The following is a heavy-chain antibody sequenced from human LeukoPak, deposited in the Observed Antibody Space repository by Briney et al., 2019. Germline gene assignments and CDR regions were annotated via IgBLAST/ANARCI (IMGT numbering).Heavy chain of an antibody. Sequence: SETLSLACTVYGGSVSSGSYYWSWIRQPPGRGLKWIGYISDSGSTNYNPSLRSRVTISVDTSKNQFSLKLSSVTAADTALYYCARYDYGDCWFDPWGQGTLVTVSS. CDR3: ARYDYGDCWFDP. J-gene: IGHJ5*02. V-gene: IGHV4-61*01. CDR2: ISDSGST. CDR1: GGSVSSGSYY. D-gene: IGHD4-17*01.